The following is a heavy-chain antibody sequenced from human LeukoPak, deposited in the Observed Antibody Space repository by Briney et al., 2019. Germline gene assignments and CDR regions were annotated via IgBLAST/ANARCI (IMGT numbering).Heavy chain of an antibody. CDR2: INPNSGGT. J-gene: IGHJ3*02. D-gene: IGHD3-3*01. Sequence: ASVKVSCKASGYTFTGYYMHWVRQAPGHGLEWMGWINPNSGGTNYAQKFQGRVTMTRDTSISTAYMELSRLRSDDTAVYYCARPYYDFWSGHDAFDIWGQGTMVTVSS. CDR3: ARPYYDFWSGHDAFDI. CDR1: GYTFTGYY. V-gene: IGHV1-2*02.